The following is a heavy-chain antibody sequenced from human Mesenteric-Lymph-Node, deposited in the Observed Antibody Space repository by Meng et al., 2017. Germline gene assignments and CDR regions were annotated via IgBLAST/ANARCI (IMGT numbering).Heavy chain of an antibody. CDR2: IDDSGST. V-gene: IGHV4-4*02. CDR1: GVSISSNFR. CDR3: ARGKQDAWELLAY. J-gene: IGHJ4*02. Sequence: RQELGPGPVRLSGTSPLPCGSFGVSISSNFRWTWFRQPPGKGLEWIGDIDDSGSTNYNPSLNSRISISLDKSKNHLSLKVNSVTAADTAVYYCARGKQDAWELLAYWGQGALVTVSS. D-gene: IGHD1-26*01.